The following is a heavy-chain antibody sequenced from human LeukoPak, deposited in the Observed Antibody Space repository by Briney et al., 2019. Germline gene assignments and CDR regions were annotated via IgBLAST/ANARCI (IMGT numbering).Heavy chain of an antibody. D-gene: IGHD2-8*01. CDR3: ARNLIVLMVYAIGDAFDI. CDR2: IYYCGST. CDR1: GGSISSYY. Sequence: SETLSLTCTVSGGSISSYYWNWIRQPPGEGLEWIGYIYYCGSTNYNPSLKSRVTISVDTSKNQFSLKLSSVTAADTAVYYCARNLIVLMVYAIGDAFDIWGQGTMVTVSS. V-gene: IGHV4-59*08. J-gene: IGHJ3*02.